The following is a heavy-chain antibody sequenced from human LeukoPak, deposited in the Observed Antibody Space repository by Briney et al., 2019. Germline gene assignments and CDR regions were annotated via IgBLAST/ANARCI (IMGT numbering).Heavy chain of an antibody. CDR2: INHSGST. J-gene: IGHJ5*02. CDR1: GGSISSYY. CDR3: ARGERGPLARRWFDP. V-gene: IGHV4-34*01. D-gene: IGHD1-14*01. Sequence: SETLSLTCTVSGGSISSYYWSWIRQPPGKGLEWIGEINHSGSTNYNPSLKSRVTISVDTSKNQFSLKLSSVTAADTAVYYCARGERGPLARRWFDPWGQGTLVTVSS.